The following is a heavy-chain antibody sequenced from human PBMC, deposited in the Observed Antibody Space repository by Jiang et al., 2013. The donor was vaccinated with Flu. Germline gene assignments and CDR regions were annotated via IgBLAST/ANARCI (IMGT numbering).Heavy chain of an antibody. Sequence: QLVESGGGLVQPGGSLRLSCAASGFTFSSYSMNWVRQAPGKGLEWVSYISSSSSTIYYADSVKGRFTISRDNAKNSLYLQMNSLRAEDTAVYYCARELEVLSYYGMDVWGQGTTVTVSS. D-gene: IGHD5-24*01. CDR1: GFTFSSYS. V-gene: IGHV3-48*01. J-gene: IGHJ6*02. CDR3: ARELEVLSYYGMDV. CDR2: ISSSSSTI.